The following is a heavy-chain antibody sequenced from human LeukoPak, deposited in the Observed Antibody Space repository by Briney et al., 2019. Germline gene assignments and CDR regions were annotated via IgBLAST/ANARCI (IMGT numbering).Heavy chain of an antibody. V-gene: IGHV3-30*04. Sequence: GASLLLSCAASGFTFSSYAMHWVRPAPGKGLEWVAVISYDGSNNYYADSVKGRLTISRDKSKNTLYLQMNSLRAEDTAVYYCARDLWLTGYSPSYGMDVWGQGTTVTVS. CDR3: ARDLWLTGYSPSYGMDV. CDR2: ISYDGSNN. D-gene: IGHD3-9*01. J-gene: IGHJ6*02. CDR1: GFTFSSYA.